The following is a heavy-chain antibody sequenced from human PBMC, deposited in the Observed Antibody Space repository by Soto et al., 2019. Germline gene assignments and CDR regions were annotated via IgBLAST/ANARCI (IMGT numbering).Heavy chain of an antibody. Sequence: SETLSLTCTVSGDSISSYYWSWIRQPPGKGLEWIAYIYYSGNTNYNPSLKSRVTISVDTSKNQFSLKLSSVTAADTAVYYCARRYGVAFDIWGQGTMVTVSS. CDR1: GDSISSYY. D-gene: IGHD3-10*01. CDR3: ARRYGVAFDI. J-gene: IGHJ3*02. V-gene: IGHV4-59*08. CDR2: IYYSGNT.